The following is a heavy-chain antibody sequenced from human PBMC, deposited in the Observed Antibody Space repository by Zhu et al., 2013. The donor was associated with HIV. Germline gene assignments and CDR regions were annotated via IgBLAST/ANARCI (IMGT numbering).Heavy chain of an antibody. V-gene: IGHV1-69*01. CDR2: IIPLFGTP. Sequence: QVQLVQSGAEVRKPGSSVKVSCKASGGTFNNYAINWVRQAPGQGLEWMGGIIPLFGTPNYAQTFQGRVTITADESTSTVYMELSSLRSEDTAVYYCARDTHNNYVWGSRQRVKIYYFDSWGQGTLVTVSS. D-gene: IGHD3-16*01. CDR1: GGTFNNYA. CDR3: ARDTHNNYVWGSRQRVKIYYFDS. J-gene: IGHJ4*02.